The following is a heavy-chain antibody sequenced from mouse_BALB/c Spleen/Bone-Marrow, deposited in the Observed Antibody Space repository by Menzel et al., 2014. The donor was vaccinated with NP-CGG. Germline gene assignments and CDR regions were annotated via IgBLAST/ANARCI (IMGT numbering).Heavy chain of an antibody. CDR1: GYTFTSYV. Sequence: EVKLVESGPELVKPGASVKMSCKASGYTFTSYVMHWVKQKPGQGLEWIGYIIPSNDVTKYNEKFKGKATLTSDKSSSTAYMELSSLTSEDSAVYYCAGKRGGAMDYWGPGTSVTVSS. J-gene: IGHJ4*01. CDR3: AGKRGGAMDY. V-gene: IGHV1-14*01. CDR2: IIPSNDVT.